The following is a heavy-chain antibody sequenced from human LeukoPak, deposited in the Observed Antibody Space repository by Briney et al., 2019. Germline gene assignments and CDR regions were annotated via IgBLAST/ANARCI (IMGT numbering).Heavy chain of an antibody. CDR2: LYNAGST. D-gene: IGHD3-10*01. V-gene: IGHV3-53*05. J-gene: IGHJ4*02. CDR1: GFIVSNNY. Sequence: GGSLRLSCVASGFIVSNNYMSWVRQAPGKGLEWVSVLYNAGSTYYADSVKGRFTISRDNSKNTLYLQMNSLRAEDTAVYYCARDRAMVPGVYWGQGILVTVSS. CDR3: ARDRAMVPGVY.